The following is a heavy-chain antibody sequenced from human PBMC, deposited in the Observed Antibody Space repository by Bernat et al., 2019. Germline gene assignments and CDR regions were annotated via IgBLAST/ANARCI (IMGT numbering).Heavy chain of an antibody. J-gene: IGHJ4*02. V-gene: IGHV3-23*04. CDR2: ISGSGGST. CDR1: GFTFSSYG. D-gene: IGHD5-18*01. CDR3: AKCEGYSYGSHFDY. Sequence: EVQLVESGGGLVQPGGSRRLSCAASGFTFSSYGMSWVRQAPGKGLEWVSGISGSGGSTYYADSVKGRFTISRDNSKNTLYLQMNSLRAEDTAVYYCAKCEGYSYGSHFDYWGQGTLVTVSS.